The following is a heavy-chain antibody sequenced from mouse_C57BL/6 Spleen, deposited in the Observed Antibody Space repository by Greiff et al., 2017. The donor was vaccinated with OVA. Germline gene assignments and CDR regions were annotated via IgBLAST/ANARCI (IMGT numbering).Heavy chain of an antibody. CDR3: ARDAGQLRLEYFDY. J-gene: IGHJ2*01. Sequence: EVKLVESGGGLVKPGGSLKLSCAASGFTFSSYAMSWVRQTPEKRLEWVATISDGGSYTYYPDNVKGRFTISRDNAKNNLYLQMSRLKSEDTAMYYCARDAGQLRLEYFDYWGKGTTLTVSS. CDR2: ISDGGSYT. D-gene: IGHD3-2*02. CDR1: GFTFSSYA. V-gene: IGHV5-4*01.